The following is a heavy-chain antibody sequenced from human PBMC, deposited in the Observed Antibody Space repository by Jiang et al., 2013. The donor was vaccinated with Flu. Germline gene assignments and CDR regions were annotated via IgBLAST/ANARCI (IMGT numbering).Heavy chain of an antibody. J-gene: IGHJ5*02. CDR2: INHSGST. V-gene: IGHV4-34*01. CDR1: GGSFSGYY. CDR3: ARYCSSTSCYSFWFDP. Sequence: LLKPSETLSLTCAVYGGSFSGYYWSWIRQPPGKGLEWIGEINHSGSTNYNPSLKSRVTISVDTSKNQFSLKLSSVTAADTAVYYCARYCSSTSCYSFWFDPWGQGTLVTVSS. D-gene: IGHD2-2*02.